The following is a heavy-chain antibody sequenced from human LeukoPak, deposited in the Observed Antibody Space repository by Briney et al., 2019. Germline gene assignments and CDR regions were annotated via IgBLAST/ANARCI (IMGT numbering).Heavy chain of an antibody. CDR3: VDPAGTPTS. CDR1: GFTFSSYA. Sequence: PGRSLRLSCAASGFTFSSYAMHWVRQAPGKGLEWVSAVGTSGGYTYYADSVKGRFTISRDNSKNTVFLQMNSLRAEDTAVYYCVDPAGTPTSWGQRTLVTVSS. J-gene: IGHJ5*02. CDR2: VGTSGGYT. V-gene: IGHV3-23*01. D-gene: IGHD1-14*01.